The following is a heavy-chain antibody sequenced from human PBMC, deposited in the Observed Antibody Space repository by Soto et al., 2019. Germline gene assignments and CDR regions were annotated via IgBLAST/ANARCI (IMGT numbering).Heavy chain of an antibody. CDR2: INPTDSET. Sequence: GESLKISCKTSGHRFTTYWISWVRQMPGKGLEYMGKINPTDSETNYSPSFEGHVTFSVDRSTSTAYVRWNSLKASDTAMYYCASPTMTSTSFYYAMDVWGQGTTVTVSS. D-gene: IGHD4-17*01. CDR1: GHRFTTYW. V-gene: IGHV5-10-1*01. J-gene: IGHJ6*02. CDR3: ASPTMTSTSFYYAMDV.